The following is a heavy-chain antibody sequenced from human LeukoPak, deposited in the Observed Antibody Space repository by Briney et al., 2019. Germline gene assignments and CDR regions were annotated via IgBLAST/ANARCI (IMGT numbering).Heavy chain of an antibody. CDR1: GGSISRYY. D-gene: IGHD5-18*01. V-gene: IGHV4-59*01. CDR2: IYYSGST. Sequence: SETLSLTCTVSGGSISRYYWSWIRQPPGKGLEWIGHIYYSGSTNYNPSLKSRVTISIDTSKNQFSLRLSSVTAADMAVYYCARGAAGYSYGWGQGTLVTASS. J-gene: IGHJ4*02. CDR3: ARGAAGYSYG.